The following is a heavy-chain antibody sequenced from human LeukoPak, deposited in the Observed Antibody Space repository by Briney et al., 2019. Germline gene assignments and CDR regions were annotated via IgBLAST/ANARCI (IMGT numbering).Heavy chain of an antibody. Sequence: PGGSLRLSRAASGFTFSSYAMSWVRQAPGKGLEWVSAISGSGSSTYYADSVKGRFTISRDNSKNTLYLQMNSLRAEDTAVYYCAKVGYDSSGYRAHGDCFDHWGQGTLVTVSS. CDR1: GFTFSSYA. D-gene: IGHD3-22*01. J-gene: IGHJ4*02. CDR2: ISGSGSST. CDR3: AKVGYDSSGYRAHGDCFDH. V-gene: IGHV3-23*01.